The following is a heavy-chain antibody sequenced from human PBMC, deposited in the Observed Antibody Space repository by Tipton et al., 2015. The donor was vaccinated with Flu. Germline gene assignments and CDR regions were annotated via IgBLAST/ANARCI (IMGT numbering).Heavy chain of an antibody. CDR3: ARMGSSWYSDLKKYYFDY. V-gene: IGHV1-2*06. D-gene: IGHD6-13*01. CDR1: GYTFTGYY. J-gene: IGHJ4*02. CDR2: INPNSGGT. Sequence: QMQLVQSGAEVKKPGASVKVSCKASGYTFTGYYMHWVRQAPGQWLEWMGRINPNSGGTNYAQKFQGRVTMTRDTSISTAYMELSRLRSDDTAVYYCARMGSSWYSDLKKYYFDYWGQGTLVTVSS.